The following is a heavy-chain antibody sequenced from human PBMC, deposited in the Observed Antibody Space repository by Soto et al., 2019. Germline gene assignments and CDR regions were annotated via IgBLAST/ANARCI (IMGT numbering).Heavy chain of an antibody. J-gene: IGHJ4*02. CDR3: ARAPVGRATISYFDY. CDR2: IYYGGST. V-gene: IGHV4-30-4*01. Sequence: SETLSLTCTVSGDSVSSVSFYWAWLRRPPGKGLEWIGYIYYGGSTYYRPSLESRMHMSLDTTRNQYSLRLTSVTAADTAVYFCARAPVGRATISYFDYWGQGKLVTVSS. CDR1: GDSVSSVSFY.